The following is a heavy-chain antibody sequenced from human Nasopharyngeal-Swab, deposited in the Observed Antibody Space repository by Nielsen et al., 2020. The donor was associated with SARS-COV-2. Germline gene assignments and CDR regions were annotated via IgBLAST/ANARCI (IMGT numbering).Heavy chain of an antibody. CDR2: ISSSSSYI. CDR1: GFTFSSYS. CDR3: ARVDYSNGGYYYYGMDV. V-gene: IGHV3-21*01. J-gene: IGHJ6*02. D-gene: IGHD4-11*01. Sequence: GESLKISCAASGFTFSSYSMNWVRQAPGKGLEWVSSISSSSSYIYYADSVKGRFTISRDNAKNSLYLQMNSLRAEDTAVYYCARVDYSNGGYYYYGMDVWGQGTTVTVSS.